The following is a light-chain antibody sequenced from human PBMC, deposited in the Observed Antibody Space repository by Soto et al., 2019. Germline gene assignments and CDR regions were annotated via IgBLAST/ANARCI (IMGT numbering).Light chain of an antibody. CDR2: AAS. V-gene: IGKV3-20*01. J-gene: IGKJ1*01. CDR3: QQYGSSPWT. CDR1: QSVSSSY. Sequence: EIVLTQSPGTLSLSPGERATLSCRASQSVSSSYLAWYQQKPGQAPRLLIYAASSRATGIPDRFSGSGSGTGFTLSISRLEPEDFAVYYCQQYGSSPWTFGQGTKVEIK.